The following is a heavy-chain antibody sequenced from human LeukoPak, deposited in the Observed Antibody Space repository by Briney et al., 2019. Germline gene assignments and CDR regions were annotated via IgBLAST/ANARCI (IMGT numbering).Heavy chain of an antibody. CDR2: INHSGST. CDR3: ARGQVGVVVPAAILSFNYYYYMDV. J-gene: IGHJ6*03. D-gene: IGHD2-2*01. V-gene: IGHV4-34*01. Sequence: PSETLSLTCAVYGGSFSGYYWSWIRQPPGKGLEWIGEINHSGSTNYNPSLKSRVTISVDTSKNQFSLKLSSVTAADTAVYYCARGQVGVVVPAAILSFNYYYYMDVWGKGTTVTVSS. CDR1: GGSFSGYY.